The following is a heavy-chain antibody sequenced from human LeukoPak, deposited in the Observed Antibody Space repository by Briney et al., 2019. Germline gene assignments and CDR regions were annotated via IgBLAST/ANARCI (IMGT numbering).Heavy chain of an antibody. J-gene: IGHJ4*02. V-gene: IGHV3-30-3*01. CDR1: GFTFSSYA. CDR3: ARPTIFTRGGRGFDY. D-gene: IGHD3-3*01. CDR2: ISYDGSNK. Sequence: PGGSLRLSCAASGFTFSSYAMHWVRQAPGKGLEWVAVISYDGSNKYYADSVKGRFTISRDNSKNTLYLQMNSLRAEDTAVYYCARPTIFTRGGRGFDYWGQGTLVTVSS.